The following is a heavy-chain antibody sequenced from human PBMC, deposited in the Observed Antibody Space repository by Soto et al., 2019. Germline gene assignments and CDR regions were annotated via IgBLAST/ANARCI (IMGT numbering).Heavy chain of an antibody. CDR3: ARGGPLRYFAWFDR. J-gene: IGHJ5*02. D-gene: IGHD3-9*01. V-gene: IGHV3-21*01. CDR1: GFTFSSYS. CDR2: ISSSSSYI. Sequence: PGGSLRLSCAASGFTFSSYSMNWVRQAPGKGLEWVSSISSSSSYIYYADSVKGRFTISRDNAKNSLYLQMNSLRAEDTAVYYCARGGPLRYFAWFDRWGQGTLVTVSS.